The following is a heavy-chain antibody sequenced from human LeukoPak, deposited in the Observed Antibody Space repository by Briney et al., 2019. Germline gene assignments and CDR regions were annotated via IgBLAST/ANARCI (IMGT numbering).Heavy chain of an antibody. D-gene: IGHD1-14*01. CDR3: ARSELDTVDY. J-gene: IGHJ4*02. CDR1: GFTFSSCG. V-gene: IGHV3-30*03. CDR2: ISYDGSNK. Sequence: PGGSLRLSCAASGFTFSSCGMHWVRQAPGKGLEWVAVISYDGSNKYYADSVKGRFTISRDNSKNTLYLQMNSLRAEDTAVYYCARSELDTVDYGGQGTLVTVPS.